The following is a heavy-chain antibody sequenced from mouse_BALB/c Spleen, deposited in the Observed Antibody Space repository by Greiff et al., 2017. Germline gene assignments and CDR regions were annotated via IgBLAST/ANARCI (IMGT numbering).Heavy chain of an antibody. J-gene: IGHJ3*01. Sequence: EVQLVESGGGLVKPGGSLKLSCAASGFTFSDYYMYWVRQTPEKRLEWVATISDGGSYTNYTDSVKGRFTISRDNAKNNLYLQMSSLKSEDTAMYYCAREGGNYGFAYWGQGTLVTVSA. CDR1: GFTFSDYY. CDR2: ISDGGSYT. CDR3: AREGGNYGFAY. D-gene: IGHD2-1*01. V-gene: IGHV5-4*02.